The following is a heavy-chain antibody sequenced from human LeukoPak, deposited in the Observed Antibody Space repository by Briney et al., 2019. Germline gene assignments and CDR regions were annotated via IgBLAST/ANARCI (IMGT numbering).Heavy chain of an antibody. D-gene: IGHD5-12*01. CDR3: ARDRKDIVATIYYYGMDV. J-gene: IGHJ6*02. Sequence: GGSLRLPCAASGFTFSSYSMNWVRQAPGKGLEWVSSISSSSSYIYYADSVKGRFTISRDNAKNSLYLQMNSLRAEDTAVYYCARDRKDIVATIYYYGMDVWGQGTTVTVSS. V-gene: IGHV3-21*01. CDR1: GFTFSSYS. CDR2: ISSSSSYI.